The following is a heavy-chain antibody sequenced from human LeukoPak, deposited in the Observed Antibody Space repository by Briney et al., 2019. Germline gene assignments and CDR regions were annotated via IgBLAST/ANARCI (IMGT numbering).Heavy chain of an antibody. J-gene: IGHJ4*02. CDR2: IYSGGST. V-gene: IGHV3-53*01. D-gene: IGHD4-17*01. Sequence: GGSLRLSCAASGFTVSTNYMSWVRQAPGKGLEWVSVIYSGGSTYYADSVKGRFTISRDNSKNTLYLQLNSLRGEDTAVYYCASQTTVKYYFDYWGQGTLVTVSS. CDR3: ASQTTVKYYFDY. CDR1: GFTVSTNY.